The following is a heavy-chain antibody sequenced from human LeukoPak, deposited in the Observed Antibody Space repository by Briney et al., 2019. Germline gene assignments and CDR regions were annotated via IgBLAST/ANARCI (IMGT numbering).Heavy chain of an antibody. D-gene: IGHD1-1*01. CDR3: ARDLSWNDVAFDY. V-gene: IGHV1-2*02. Sequence: GSVKVSCKASGYTFTGYYMHWVRQAPGQGLEWMGWINPNSGGTNYAQKFQGRVTMTRDTSISTAYMELSRLRSDDTAVYYCARDLSWNDVAFDYWGQGTLVTVSS. CDR1: GYTFTGYY. CDR2: INPNSGGT. J-gene: IGHJ4*02.